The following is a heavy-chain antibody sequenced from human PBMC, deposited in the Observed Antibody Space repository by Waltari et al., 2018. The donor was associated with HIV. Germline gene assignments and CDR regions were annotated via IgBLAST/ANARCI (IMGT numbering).Heavy chain of an antibody. CDR3: ARDSGGFDY. CDR2: IWYDGSNK. Sequence: QVQLVESGGGVVQPGRSLRLSCAAPGFPCSSFGLHWVRQAPGKGLEWVAVIWYDGSNKCYADSVKGRFTISRDNSKNTLYLQMNSLRAEDTAVYYCARDSGGFDYWGQGTLVTVSS. V-gene: IGHV3-33*01. J-gene: IGHJ4*02. CDR1: GFPCSSFG.